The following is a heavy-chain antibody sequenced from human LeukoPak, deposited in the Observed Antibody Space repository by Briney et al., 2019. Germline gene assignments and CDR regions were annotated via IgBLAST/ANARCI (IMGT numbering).Heavy chain of an antibody. V-gene: IGHV3-23*01. J-gene: IGHJ5*02. D-gene: IGHD3-10*01. CDR1: GFTFSSYA. CDR3: AKDGSNFWTTYSASGNLAWFDP. Sequence: RTGGSLRLSCAASGFTFSSYAMSWVRQAPGKGLEWVSAISGSGGSTYYADSVKGRFTISRDNSKNTLYLQMNSLRAEDTAVYYCAKDGSNFWTTYSASGNLAWFDPWGQGTLVTVSS. CDR2: ISGSGGST.